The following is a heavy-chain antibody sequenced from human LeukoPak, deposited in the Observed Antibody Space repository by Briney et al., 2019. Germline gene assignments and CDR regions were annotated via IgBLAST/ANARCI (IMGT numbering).Heavy chain of an antibody. CDR3: AKGDTS. D-gene: IGHD2-21*02. CDR2: IHIDGSNK. CDR1: GFNFSHYD. J-gene: IGHJ4*02. V-gene: IGHV3-30*02. Sequence: PGGSLRLSCVASGFNFSHYDMHWVRQAPGKGLDWVAFIHIDGSNKYYAVSVKGRFIISRDNSKNTLYLQMNSLRTEDTAVYYCAKGDTSWGQGTPVTVTS.